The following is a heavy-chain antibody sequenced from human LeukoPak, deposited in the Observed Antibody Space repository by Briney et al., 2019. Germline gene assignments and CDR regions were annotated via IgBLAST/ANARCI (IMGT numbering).Heavy chain of an antibody. V-gene: IGHV3-21*01. CDR3: ARHYYYYYYMDV. J-gene: IGHJ6*03. Sequence: PGGSLRLSCAASGFTFSTYSVNWLRQAPGKGLEWVSSMSRSSDFIYYADSVKGRFTISRDNAKNSLYLQMNSLRAEDTAVYYCARHYYYYYYMDVWGKGTTVTVSS. CDR2: MSRSSDFI. CDR1: GFTFSTYS.